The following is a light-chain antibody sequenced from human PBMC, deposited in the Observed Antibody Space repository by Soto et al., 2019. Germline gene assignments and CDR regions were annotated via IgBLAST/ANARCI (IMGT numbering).Light chain of an antibody. J-gene: IGLJ1*01. CDR2: EVS. CDR1: SSDIGASTF. CDR3: SSYTSSSTRGV. V-gene: IGLV2-14*01. Sequence: QSALTQPASVSESPGQSITISCTGTSSDIGASTFVSWYQQHPGKAPKLLIYEVSNRPSGVSNRFSGSKSGNTASLTISGLQAEDEADYYCSSYTSSSTRGVFGTGTKLTVL.